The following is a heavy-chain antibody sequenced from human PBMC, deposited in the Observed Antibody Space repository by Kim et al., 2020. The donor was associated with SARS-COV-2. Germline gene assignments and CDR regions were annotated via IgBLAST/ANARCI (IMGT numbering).Heavy chain of an antibody. D-gene: IGHD2-2*01. CDR3: ARSLSSTSSDCYFQH. CDR2: ISYDGSNK. V-gene: IGHV3-30-3*01. Sequence: GGSLRLSCAASGFTFSSYAMHWVRQAPGKGLEWVAVISYDGSNKYYADSVKGRFTISRDNSKNTLYLQMNSLRAEDTAVYYCARSLSSTSSDCYFQHWGQGTLVTVSS. J-gene: IGHJ1*01. CDR1: GFTFSSYA.